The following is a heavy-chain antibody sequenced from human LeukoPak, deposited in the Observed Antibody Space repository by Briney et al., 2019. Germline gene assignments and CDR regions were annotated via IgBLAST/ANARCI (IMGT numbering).Heavy chain of an antibody. CDR2: ISSSSSTI. D-gene: IGHD3-10*01. J-gene: IGHJ4*02. V-gene: IGHV3-48*01. Sequence: GGSLRLSCAASGFTFSSYSMNWVRQAPGKGLEWVSYISSSSSTIYYADSVKGRFTISRDNAKNSLYLQMNSLRAEDTAVYYCARATMVRGVIPFDYWGQGTLVTVSS. CDR3: ARATMVRGVIPFDY. CDR1: GFTFSSYS.